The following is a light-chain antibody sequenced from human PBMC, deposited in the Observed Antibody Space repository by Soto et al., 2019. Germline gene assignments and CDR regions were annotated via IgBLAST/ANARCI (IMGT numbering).Light chain of an antibody. Sequence: EIVLTQSPGTLSLSPGERATRSCRASQSVSSSYLAWYQQKPGQAPRLLIYGASSRATGIPDRFSGSGSGTDFTLTISRLEPEDFAVYSCQQYGSSPYTFGQGTKLEIK. V-gene: IGKV3-20*01. CDR3: QQYGSSPYT. CDR2: GAS. J-gene: IGKJ2*01. CDR1: QSVSSSY.